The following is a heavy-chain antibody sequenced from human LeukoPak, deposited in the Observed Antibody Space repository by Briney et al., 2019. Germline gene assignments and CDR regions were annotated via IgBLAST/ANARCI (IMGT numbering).Heavy chain of an antibody. J-gene: IGHJ4*02. D-gene: IGHD4-23*01. CDR1: GFSFNNHG. V-gene: IGHV3-21*01. CDR3: ARLYPAAMLGDYGGYLNY. CDR2: ISSSSSYI. Sequence: PGGSLRLSCAASGFSFNNHGMNWVRQAPGKGLEWVSSISSSSSYIYYADSVKGRFTISRDNAKNSLYLQMNSLRVEDTAVYFCARLYPAAMLGDYGGYLNYWGQGTLVTVSS.